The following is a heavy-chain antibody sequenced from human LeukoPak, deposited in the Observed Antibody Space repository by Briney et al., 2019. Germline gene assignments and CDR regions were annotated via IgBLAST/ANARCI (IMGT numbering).Heavy chain of an antibody. CDR2: ISGSGGST. J-gene: IGHJ4*02. D-gene: IGHD6-13*01. CDR3: AKDGGVAGAGTSIYFDN. Sequence: GGSLRLSCTASGFTFRNYAMTWVRQAPGKGPQWFSGISGSGGSTYYADSVKGRFTISRDNSKNTLSLQMNSLRAEDTAVYFCAKDGGVAGAGTSIYFDNWGQGTLVTVSS. CDR1: GFTFRNYA. V-gene: IGHV3-23*01.